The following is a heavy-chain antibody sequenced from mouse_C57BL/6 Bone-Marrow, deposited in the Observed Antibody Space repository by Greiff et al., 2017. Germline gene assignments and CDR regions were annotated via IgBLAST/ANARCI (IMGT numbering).Heavy chain of an antibody. J-gene: IGHJ3*01. CDR2: ISYDGSN. V-gene: IGHV3-6*01. Sequence: ESGPGLVKPSQSLSLTCSVTGYSITSGYYWNWIRQFPGNKLEWMGYISYDGSNNYNPSLKNRISITRDTSKNQFFLKLNSVTTEDTATYYCARVDYGPFAYWGQGTLVTVSA. CDR1: GYSITSGYY. D-gene: IGHD1-2*01. CDR3: ARVDYGPFAY.